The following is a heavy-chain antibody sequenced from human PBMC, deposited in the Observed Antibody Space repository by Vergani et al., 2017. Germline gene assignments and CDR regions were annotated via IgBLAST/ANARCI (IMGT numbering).Heavy chain of an antibody. D-gene: IGHD3-3*01. J-gene: IGHJ3*02. CDR3: AKVVPRSGAFDI. Sequence: VQLLESGGGLVQPGGSLRLSCAASGFTFSSYAMHWVRQAPGKGLEWVAVISYDGSNKYYADSVKGRFTISRDNSKNTLYLQMNSLRAEDTAVYYCAKVVPRSGAFDIWGQGTMVTVSS. CDR1: GFTFSSYA. V-gene: IGHV3-30*04. CDR2: ISYDGSNK.